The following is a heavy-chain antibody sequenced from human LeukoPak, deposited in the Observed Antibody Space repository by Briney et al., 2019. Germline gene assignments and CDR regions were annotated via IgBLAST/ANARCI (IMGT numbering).Heavy chain of an antibody. V-gene: IGHV1-2*02. D-gene: IGHD6-13*01. CDR1: RYTHTRYF. CDR2: TNSYCWEK. CDR3: VCSSSSWFYY. Sequence: ASVPVSCKATRYTHTRYFMHEVRQAPGKGVEWVGWTNSYCWEKNYLHRLQGRVTMNRQTYISADYMEPSRLSDDQTAVYYCVCSSSSWFYYWGQGTLVTVSS. J-gene: IGHJ4*02.